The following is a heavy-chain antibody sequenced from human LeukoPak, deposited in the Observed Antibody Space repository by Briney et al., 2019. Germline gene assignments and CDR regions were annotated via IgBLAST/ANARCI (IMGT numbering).Heavy chain of an antibody. CDR1: GFTFSSYS. Sequence: GGSLRLSCAASGFTFSSYSMNWVRQAPGKGLEWVSSISSSSSYINYADSVKGRFTISRDNAKNSLYLQMNSLRAEDTAVYYCARDLEQWLVRWFDPWGQGTLVTVSS. J-gene: IGHJ5*02. D-gene: IGHD6-19*01. CDR2: ISSSSSYI. CDR3: ARDLEQWLVRWFDP. V-gene: IGHV3-21*01.